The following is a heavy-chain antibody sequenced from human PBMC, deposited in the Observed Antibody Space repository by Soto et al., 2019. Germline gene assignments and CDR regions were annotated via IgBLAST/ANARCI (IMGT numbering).Heavy chain of an antibody. CDR1: GYAIRDGYY. D-gene: IGHD1-26*01. Sequence: SETLSLTCAVSGYAIRDGYYWAWIRQSPGKGLELIGSVYHSGSTNYNPSLESRVTILVDTSKNQFSLNVSSVAAASTSVYYCTRVYSKNWHCFESWGQGTLVTVPS. V-gene: IGHV4-38-2*01. CDR3: TRVYSKNWHCFES. CDR2: VYHSGST. J-gene: IGHJ5*01.